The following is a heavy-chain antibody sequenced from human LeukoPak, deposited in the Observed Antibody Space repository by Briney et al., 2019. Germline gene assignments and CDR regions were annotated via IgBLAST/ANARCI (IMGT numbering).Heavy chain of an antibody. CDR3: VRDGVSWSRDY. Sequence: GGSLRLSCDASVFTFSDHSMDSVRQAPGEGLEWVASIYGDSSNTLYADSVKGRFTMSRDNGRNSLYLQMHSMRAEDTALYYCVRDGVSWSRDYWGQGTLVTVSS. CDR1: VFTFSDHS. V-gene: IGHV3-21*01. D-gene: IGHD2-15*01. J-gene: IGHJ4*02. CDR2: IYGDSSNT.